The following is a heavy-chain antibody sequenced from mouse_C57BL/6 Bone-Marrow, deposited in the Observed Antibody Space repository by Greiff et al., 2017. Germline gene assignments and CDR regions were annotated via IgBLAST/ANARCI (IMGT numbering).Heavy chain of an antibody. Sequence: QVQLKQSGPELVMPGASVKLSCKASGYTFTSYWMHWVKQRPGQGLEWIGEIDPSDSYTNYNQKFKGKSTLTVDKSSSTAYMQLSSLTSEDSAVYYCARLAAMDYWGQGTSVTVSS. CDR3: ARLAAMDY. J-gene: IGHJ4*01. CDR2: IDPSDSYT. V-gene: IGHV1-69*01. CDR1: GYTFTSYW.